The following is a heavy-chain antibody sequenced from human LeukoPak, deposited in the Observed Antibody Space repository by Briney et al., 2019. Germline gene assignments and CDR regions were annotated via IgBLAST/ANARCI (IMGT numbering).Heavy chain of an antibody. CDR3: AREQDYDILTGPGDY. J-gene: IGHJ4*02. CDR2: IKQDGSEK. V-gene: IGHV3-7*01. Sequence: PGGSLRLSCAASGFTFSNYWMSWVRQAPGKGLEWVANIKQDGSEKYYVDSVKGRFTISRDNSKNTLYLQMNSLRAEDTAVYYCAREQDYDILTGPGDYWGQGTLVTVSS. CDR1: GFTFSNYW. D-gene: IGHD3-9*01.